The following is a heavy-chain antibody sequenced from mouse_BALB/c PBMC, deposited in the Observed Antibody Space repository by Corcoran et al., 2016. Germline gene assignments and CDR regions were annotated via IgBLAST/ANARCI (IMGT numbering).Heavy chain of an antibody. CDR3: ARDYGRRPLDY. CDR1: GYSFTGYY. Sequence: EVQLQQSGPELVKPGASVKISCKASGYSFTGYYMHWVKQSHVKSLEWIGRINPYNGATSYNQNFKDKASLTVDKSSSTAYMELHSLTSEDSAVYYCARDYGRRPLDYWGQGTTLTVSS. CDR2: INPYNGAT. J-gene: IGHJ2*01. V-gene: IGHV1-26*01. D-gene: IGHD1-1*01.